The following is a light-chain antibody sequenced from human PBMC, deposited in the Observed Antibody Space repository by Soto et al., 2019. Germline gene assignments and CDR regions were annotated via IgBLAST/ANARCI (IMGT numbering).Light chain of an antibody. CDR1: QHINTW. CDR3: HLGNMFPFA. V-gene: IGKV1-12*02. CDR2: AAS. Sequence: DIQMTPSPSSVSASVGDRVTITCRASQHINTWLAWYQQKPGKAPNLLIYAASSLQSGVPSRFSGGGSATDFTLTISSLHPEGIATYYCHLGNMFPFAFGGGTKVEI. J-gene: IGKJ4*01.